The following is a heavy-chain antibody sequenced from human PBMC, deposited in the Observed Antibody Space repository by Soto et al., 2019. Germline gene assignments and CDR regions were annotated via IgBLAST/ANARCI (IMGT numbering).Heavy chain of an antibody. CDR2: IFHDGTA. Sequence: SETLSLTCAVSGVSISSGNWWTWVRQSPQRGLEYIGEIFHDGTANYYPSFERRVAISVDTSKNQFPLKLTSVTAADTAIYFCARLVYDTSLNYMYFAFWGQGTLVTVSS. D-gene: IGHD2-8*01. V-gene: IGHV4-4*02. CDR3: ARLVYDTSLNYMYFAF. CDR1: GVSISSGNW. J-gene: IGHJ4*02.